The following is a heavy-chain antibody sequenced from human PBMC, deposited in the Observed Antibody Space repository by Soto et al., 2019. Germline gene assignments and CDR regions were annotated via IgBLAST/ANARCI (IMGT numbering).Heavy chain of an antibody. J-gene: IGHJ5*02. D-gene: IGHD6-19*01. V-gene: IGHV1-18*01. CDR2: ISPYTGDT. CDR3: AKTGGWNWFDP. CDR1: GYTFTDYG. Sequence: QVQLVQSGAEVKKPGASVKVSCKASGYTFTDYGISWVRQAPGQGLEWMGWISPYTGDTKYPQRLQGRVTVTADTSTSTAYMELRGVKSDDTAVYYCAKTGGWNWFDPWGQGTLVSVSS.